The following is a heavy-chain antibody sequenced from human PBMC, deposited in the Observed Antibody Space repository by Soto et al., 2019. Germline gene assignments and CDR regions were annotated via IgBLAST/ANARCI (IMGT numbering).Heavy chain of an antibody. J-gene: IGHJ6*02. V-gene: IGHV5-51*03. D-gene: IGHD6-6*01. CDR1: GYSFTSYW. CDR2: IYPGDSDT. Sequence: PGESLKISCKCPGYSFTSYWIGWVRQMPGKGLEWMGIIYPGDSDTRYSPSFQGQVTISADKSISTAYLQWSSLKASDTAMYYCASTYSSSYLNYYGMDVWGQGTTVTVSS. CDR3: ASTYSSSYLNYYGMDV.